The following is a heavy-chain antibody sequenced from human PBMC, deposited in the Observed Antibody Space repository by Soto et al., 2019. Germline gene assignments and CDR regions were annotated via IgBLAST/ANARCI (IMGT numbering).Heavy chain of an antibody. V-gene: IGHV4-34*01. CDR3: VRGPYNYNSRYFDY. J-gene: IGHJ4*02. CDR1: GGSFSGYF. CDR2: INHSGIT. D-gene: IGHD1-1*01. Sequence: SETLSLTCTVSGGSFSGYFWTWIRQPPGKGLEWLAEINHSGITNYNPSVESRVSMSIDTSKNQFSLRLYSVTAADTAVYYCVRGPYNYNSRYFDYWGQGTLVTAPQ.